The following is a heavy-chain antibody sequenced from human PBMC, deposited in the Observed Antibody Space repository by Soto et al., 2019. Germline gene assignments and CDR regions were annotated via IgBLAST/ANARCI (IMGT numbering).Heavy chain of an antibody. Sequence: GGSVSLSXEASGFTFSSHAMSWVHQSPRMGLEWVSTISGGGGSAYYADSVKGRFSISRDNSQNTLYLQMNRLRAEDTAIFYRAKDASAGGYYYYGMDVWGHGTTVTVSS. J-gene: IGHJ6*02. V-gene: IGHV3-23*01. CDR3: AKDASAGGYYYYGMDV. CDR2: ISGGGGSA. CDR1: GFTFSSHA. D-gene: IGHD3-10*01.